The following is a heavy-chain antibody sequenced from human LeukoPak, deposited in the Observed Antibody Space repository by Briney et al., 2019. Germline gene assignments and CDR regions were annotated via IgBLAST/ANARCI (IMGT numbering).Heavy chain of an antibody. J-gene: IGHJ6*02. Sequence: PGGSLRLSCAASGFTFSSYEMNWVRQAPGKGLEWVSYISSSGSTIYYADSVKGRFTISRDNAKNSLYLQMNSLRAEDTAVYYCARADGSYGYYYGMDVWGQGTTVTVSS. CDR2: ISSSGSTI. V-gene: IGHV3-48*03. D-gene: IGHD1-26*01. CDR1: GFTFSSYE. CDR3: ARADGSYGYYYGMDV.